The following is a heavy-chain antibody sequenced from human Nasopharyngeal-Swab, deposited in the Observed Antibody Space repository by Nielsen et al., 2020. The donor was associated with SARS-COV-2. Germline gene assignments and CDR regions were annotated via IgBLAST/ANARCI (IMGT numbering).Heavy chain of an antibody. Sequence: RQAPGKGLEWIGSIYYSGSSYYNPSPESRVTISVDTSKNQFSLKLSSVTAADTAVYYCARLRATVTTSYYYYYYMDVWGKGTTVTVSS. V-gene: IGHV4-39*01. CDR2: IYYSGSS. CDR3: ARLRATVTTSYYYYYYMDV. D-gene: IGHD4-11*01. J-gene: IGHJ6*03.